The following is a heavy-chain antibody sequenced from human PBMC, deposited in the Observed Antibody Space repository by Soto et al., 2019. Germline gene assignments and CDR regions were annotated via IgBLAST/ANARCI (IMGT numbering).Heavy chain of an antibody. Sequence: EVQLVESGGGLVQRGGSLRLSCTASGLTLADSWLTWVRQAPGRGLEWLSSISSSGYIFSTDSVRGRFTISRDNAKNSVYLQINSLRAEDTAVYFCARDCSGGSCYPGMDVWGQGTTVTVSS. CDR3: ARDCSGGSCYPGMDV. CDR1: GLTLADSW. V-gene: IGHV3-21*01. CDR2: ISSSGYI. J-gene: IGHJ6*02. D-gene: IGHD2-15*01.